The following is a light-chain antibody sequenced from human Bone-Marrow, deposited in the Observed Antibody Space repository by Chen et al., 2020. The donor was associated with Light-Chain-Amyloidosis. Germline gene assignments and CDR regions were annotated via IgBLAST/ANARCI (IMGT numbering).Light chain of an antibody. J-gene: IGLJ2*01. Sequence: SYELTQPPSVSVSPGQTARITCSGDDLPTKYAYWYQQKPGPAPVLVIHRDTEGRSGISARFSCSSSGTTARVTISGVQAEDEADYHCQSADSSGTYEVIFGGGTKLTVL. CDR2: RDT. CDR1: DLPTKY. V-gene: IGLV3-25*03. CDR3: QSADSSGTYEVI.